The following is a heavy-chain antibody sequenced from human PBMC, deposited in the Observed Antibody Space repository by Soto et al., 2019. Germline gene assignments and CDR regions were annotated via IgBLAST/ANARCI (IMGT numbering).Heavy chain of an antibody. D-gene: IGHD2-15*01. J-gene: IGHJ4*02. V-gene: IGHV3-74*01. Sequence: GRSLRLSCAAPGFSFSSYWMHWLRQVPGKGLVWVSRINGDGDYTNYADSVKGRFTISRDNAKNTLYLQMNSLRAEDTAVYYCARERGGYSSDFWGQGTLVT. CDR2: INGDGDYT. CDR1: GFSFSSYW. CDR3: ARERGGYSSDF.